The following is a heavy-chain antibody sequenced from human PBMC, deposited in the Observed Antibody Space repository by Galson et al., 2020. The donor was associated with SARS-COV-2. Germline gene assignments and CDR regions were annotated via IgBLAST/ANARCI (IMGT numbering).Heavy chain of an antibody. V-gene: IGHV3-64D*08. D-gene: IGHD6-25*01. CDR3: VKSTATTISRGTFDI. CDR2: NGGVT. Sequence: NGGVTYYTDSVKGRFTIYRDNSQNTLYLLMSSLRPEDTALYYCVKSTATTISRGTFDIWGRGTMVTVSS. J-gene: IGHJ3*02.